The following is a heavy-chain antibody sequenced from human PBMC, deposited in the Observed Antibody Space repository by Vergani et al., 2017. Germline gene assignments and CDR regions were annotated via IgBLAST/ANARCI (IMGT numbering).Heavy chain of an antibody. CDR2: IIPIFGTA. CDR1: GGTFSSYA. Sequence: QVQLVQSGAEVKKPGSSVKVSCKASGGTFSSYAISWVRQAPGQGLEWMGGIIPIFGTANYAQKFQGRVTITADESTSTAYMELRSLRSEDTAVYYCARPYYYDRSGYYWNWFDPWGQGTLVTVSA. D-gene: IGHD3-22*01. CDR3: ARPYYYDRSGYYWNWFDP. V-gene: IGHV1-69*01. J-gene: IGHJ5*02.